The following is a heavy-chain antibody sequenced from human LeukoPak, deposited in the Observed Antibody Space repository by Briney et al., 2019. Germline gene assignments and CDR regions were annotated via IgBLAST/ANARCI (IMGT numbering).Heavy chain of an antibody. CDR2: ISGSGGIT. CDR3: AKVPSYYYDSSGYYYIDY. CDR1: GFTFSNYA. D-gene: IGHD3-22*01. J-gene: IGHJ4*02. V-gene: IGHV3-23*01. Sequence: PGGSLRLSCAASGFTFSNYAMSWVRQAPGRGLEWVSAISGSGGITYYADSVKGRLTISRDNSKNTLYLQMNSLRAEDTAVYYCAKVPSYYYDSSGYYYIDYWGQGTLVTVSS.